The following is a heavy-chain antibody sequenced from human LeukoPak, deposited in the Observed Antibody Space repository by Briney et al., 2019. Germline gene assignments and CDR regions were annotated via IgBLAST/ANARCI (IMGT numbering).Heavy chain of an antibody. D-gene: IGHD1-1*01. J-gene: IGHJ4*02. Sequence: SETLSLTCTVSGGSISSYYWSWIRQPPGKGLEWIGYIYYSGSTNYNPSLKSRVTISVDTSKIQFSLKLSSVTAADTAVYYCARGLGGTGAYYFDYWGQGTLVTVSS. CDR3: ARGLGGTGAYYFDY. CDR1: GGSISSYY. V-gene: IGHV4-59*01. CDR2: IYYSGST.